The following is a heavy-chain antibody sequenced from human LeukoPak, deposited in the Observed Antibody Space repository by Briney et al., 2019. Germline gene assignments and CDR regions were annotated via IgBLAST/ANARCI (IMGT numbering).Heavy chain of an antibody. Sequence: ASVKVSCKASGYTFTGYYMHWVRQAPGQGLEWMGWINPNSGGTNYAQKFQGRVTMTRDTSISTPYMELSRLRSEDTAVYYCARGEDCSGGSCYSTLEYWGQGTLVTVSS. CDR2: INPNSGGT. V-gene: IGHV1-2*02. J-gene: IGHJ4*02. CDR3: ARGEDCSGGSCYSTLEY. D-gene: IGHD2-15*01. CDR1: GYTFTGYY.